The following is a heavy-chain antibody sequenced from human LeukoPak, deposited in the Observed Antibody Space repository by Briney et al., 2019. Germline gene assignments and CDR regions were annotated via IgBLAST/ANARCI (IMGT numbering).Heavy chain of an antibody. CDR3: ARDRESESDSEGDY. Sequence: GGSLRLSCSASGFTFSRFWMSWVRPAPGKGLEYVALIKQGGSEIFHMDSVKGRFTISRDDATNSLYLQMNSLRVEDTALYYCARDRESESDSEGDYWGQGTLVTVSS. V-gene: IGHV3-7*01. J-gene: IGHJ4*02. CDR2: IKQGGSEI. D-gene: IGHD4-11*01. CDR1: GFTFSRFW.